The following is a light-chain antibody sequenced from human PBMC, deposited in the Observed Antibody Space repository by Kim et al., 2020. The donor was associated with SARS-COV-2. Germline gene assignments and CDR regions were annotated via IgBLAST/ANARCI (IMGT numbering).Light chain of an antibody. J-gene: IGKJ4*01. CDR2: DAS. Sequence: EIVMTQSPATLSVSPGERATLSCRASRSISSNLAWYQRKPGQTPRLLIFDASTRATGIPARFSGSGSGTDFTLTISSLQSEDFAVYYCQQYNNRAPLTFGGGTKVDMK. CDR3: QQYNNRAPLT. V-gene: IGKV3-15*01. CDR1: RSISSN.